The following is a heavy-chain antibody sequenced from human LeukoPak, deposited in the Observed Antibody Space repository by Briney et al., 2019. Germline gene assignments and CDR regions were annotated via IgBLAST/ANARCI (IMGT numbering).Heavy chain of an antibody. V-gene: IGHV1-2*02. CDR2: MNVKTGAT. CDR1: GYTFTDYY. Sequence: ASVTVSCTGSGYTFTDYYKHWVRDGPGPGLEWLGWMNVKTGATSSAQKFPGRFTMTRDTSIGTASMEFSSLTSDDTAVYYCARQSGTYWGLDYWGQGTLVTVSS. J-gene: IGHJ4*02. CDR3: ARQSGTYWGLDY. D-gene: IGHD1-26*01.